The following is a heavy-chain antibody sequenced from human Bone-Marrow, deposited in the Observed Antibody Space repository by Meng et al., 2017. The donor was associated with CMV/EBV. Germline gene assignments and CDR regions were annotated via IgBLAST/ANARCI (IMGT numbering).Heavy chain of an antibody. CDR1: GGSISSYY. D-gene: IGHD3-22*01. Sequence: SETLSLTCTVSGGSISSYYWSWIRQPPGKGLEWIGYIYYSGSTNYNPSLKSRVTISVDTSKNQFSLKLSSVTAADTAVYYCAREGAYYYDSSGYYSGGAFDIWGQGTMVTVSS. V-gene: IGHV4-59*01. J-gene: IGHJ3*02. CDR2: IYYSGST. CDR3: AREGAYYYDSSGYYSGGAFDI.